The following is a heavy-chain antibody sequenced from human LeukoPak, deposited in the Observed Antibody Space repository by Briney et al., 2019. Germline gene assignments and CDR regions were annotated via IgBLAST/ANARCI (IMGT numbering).Heavy chain of an antibody. V-gene: IGHV3-13*01. Sequence: GGSLRLSCAASGFTFSSYDMHWVRQATGKGLEWVSAIGTTSDTYYPDSVKGRFTISRENAKNSLNLQMNSLRAGDTAVYYCAREPLRPPILEWSSYYFDYWGQGTLVTVSS. CDR1: GFTFSSYD. J-gene: IGHJ4*02. CDR3: AREPLRPPILEWSSYYFDY. D-gene: IGHD3-3*01. CDR2: IGTTSDT.